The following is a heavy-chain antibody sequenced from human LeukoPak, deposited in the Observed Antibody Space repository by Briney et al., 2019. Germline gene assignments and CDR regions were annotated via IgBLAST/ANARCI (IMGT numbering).Heavy chain of an antibody. CDR1: GGSFSGYY. V-gene: IGHV4-34*01. CDR3: ARDGYSSSPKYYYYYMDV. CDR2: INHSGST. Sequence: SETLSLTCAVYGGSFSGYYWSWIRQPPGKGLEWIGEINHSGSTNYNPSLKSRVTISVDTSKNQFSLKLSSVTAADTAVYYCARDGYSSSPKYYYYYMDVWGKGTTVTVSS. D-gene: IGHD6-6*01. J-gene: IGHJ6*03.